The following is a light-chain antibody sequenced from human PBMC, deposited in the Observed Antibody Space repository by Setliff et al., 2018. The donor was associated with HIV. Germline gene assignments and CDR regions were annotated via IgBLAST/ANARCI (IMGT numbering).Light chain of an antibody. CDR2: DVT. CDR1: SSDVGTYNY. J-gene: IGLJ1*01. Sequence: QSALTQPRSVSGSPGQSVTFSGTGSSSDVGTYNYVSWYQQHPGKAPKLMIYDVTRRPSGVPDRFSGSKSGNTASLTISGLQAEDEADYYCCSYAGSYTYIFGTGTKVTVL. CDR3: CSYAGSYTYI. V-gene: IGLV2-11*01.